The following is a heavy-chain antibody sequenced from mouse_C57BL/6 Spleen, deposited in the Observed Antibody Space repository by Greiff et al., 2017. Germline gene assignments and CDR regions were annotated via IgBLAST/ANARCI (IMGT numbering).Heavy chain of an antibody. J-gene: IGHJ4*01. CDR1: GYSITSGYY. V-gene: IGHV3-6*01. D-gene: IGHD1-3*01. Sequence: ESGPGLVKPSQSLSLTCSVTGYSITSGYYWNWIRQFPGNKLEWMGYISYDGSNNYNPSLKNRISITRDTSKNQFFLKLNSVTTEDTATYYCARDKGHYYAMDYWGQGTSVTVSS. CDR3: ARDKGHYYAMDY. CDR2: ISYDGSN.